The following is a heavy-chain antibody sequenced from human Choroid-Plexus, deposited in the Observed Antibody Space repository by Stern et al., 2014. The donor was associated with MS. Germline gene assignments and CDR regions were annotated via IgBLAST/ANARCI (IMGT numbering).Heavy chain of an antibody. CDR1: GFTFGRCA. CDR2: VSYDGSNK. V-gene: IGHV3-30*18. D-gene: IGHD2/OR15-2a*01. CDR3: AKDRQYLTYFFDH. J-gene: IGHJ5*02. Sequence: VQLVESGGAVVQPGTPLRLSCVASGFTFGRCAMHWVRQAPGKGLEWEAVVSYDGSNKYYADSVKGLFTISRDNSQNTLYMQMSSLRPEDTAVYYCAKDRQYLTYFFDHWGQGSLVTVSS.